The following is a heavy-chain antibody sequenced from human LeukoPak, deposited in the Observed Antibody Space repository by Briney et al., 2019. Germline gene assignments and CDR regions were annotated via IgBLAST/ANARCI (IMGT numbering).Heavy chain of an antibody. Sequence: PGGSLRLSCAASGFTFSNSAMSWVRQAPGKGLEWVSTLSGSGITTYYADSVKGRFTISRDNSKNTLYLQMNSLRAEDTAVYYCAKVWGGWYYAFDIWGQGTMVTVSS. CDR2: LSGSGITT. D-gene: IGHD6-19*01. J-gene: IGHJ3*02. CDR3: AKVWGGWYYAFDI. CDR1: GFTFSNSA. V-gene: IGHV3-23*01.